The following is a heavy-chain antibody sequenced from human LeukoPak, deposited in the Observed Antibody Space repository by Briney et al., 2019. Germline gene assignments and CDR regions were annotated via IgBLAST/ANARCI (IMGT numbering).Heavy chain of an antibody. CDR3: ARDYYGDYGHDY. J-gene: IGHJ4*02. CDR1: GFTFTTYS. Sequence: GRSLRLSCAASGFTFTTYSMNWVPQAPGKGLEWVSSISSSSHTNYAGSVKGGFTISRDSAQNLLHLQMNSLRAEDTAVYYCARDYYGDYGHDYWGQGALVTGSS. D-gene: IGHD4-17*01. V-gene: IGHV3-21*01. CDR2: ISSSSHT.